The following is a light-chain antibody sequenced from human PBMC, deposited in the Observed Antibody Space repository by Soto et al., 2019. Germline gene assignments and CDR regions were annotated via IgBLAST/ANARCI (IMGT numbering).Light chain of an antibody. V-gene: IGLV2-18*01. CDR3: SLYTSENAYV. CDR1: STDFVGYNR. J-gene: IGLJ1*01. CDR2: EVS. Sequence: QSALTQPPSVSGSPGQSVTISCTGTSTDFVGYNRVSWYQQPPGTAPKPMIYEVSKRPSGVPDRFSGSKSGKTASLTISGLQAADEADYYCSLYTSENAYVFGTGTKVTLL.